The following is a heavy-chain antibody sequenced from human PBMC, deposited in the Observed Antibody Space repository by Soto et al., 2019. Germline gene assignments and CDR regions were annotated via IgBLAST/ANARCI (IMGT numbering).Heavy chain of an antibody. J-gene: IGHJ6*03. V-gene: IGHV1-46*03. D-gene: IGHD6-13*01. CDR3: ASVSSSWESYYYYYYMDV. Sequence: ASVKVSCKASGYTFTSYYMHWVRQAPGQGLEWMGIINPSGGSTSYAQKFQGRVTMTRDTSTSTVYMELSSLRSEDTAVYYCASVSSSWESYYYYYYMDVWGKGTTVTVSS. CDR1: GYTFTSYY. CDR2: INPSGGST.